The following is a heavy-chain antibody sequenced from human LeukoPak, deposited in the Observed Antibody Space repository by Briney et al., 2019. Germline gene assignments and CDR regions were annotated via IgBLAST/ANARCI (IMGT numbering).Heavy chain of an antibody. CDR1: GFSFSSYT. CDR2: TSTSGDST. CDR3: VKRSDYGADWNYLDY. J-gene: IGHJ4*02. V-gene: IGHV3-23*01. D-gene: IGHD4/OR15-4a*01. Sequence: GGSLRLSCAASGFSFSSYTMNWVRQAPGKGLEWVSATSTSGDSTYYADSVKGQFTISRDNSKNTLYLQMNSLRAEDTAIYYCVKRSDYGADWNYLDYWGQGTLVTVSS.